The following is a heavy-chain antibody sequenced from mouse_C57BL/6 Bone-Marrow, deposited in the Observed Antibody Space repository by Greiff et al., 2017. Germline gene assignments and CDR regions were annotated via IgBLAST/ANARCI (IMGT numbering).Heavy chain of an antibody. Sequence: QVQLKQSGAELARPGASVKLSCKASGYTFTSYGISWVKQRTGQGLEWIGEIYPRSGNTYYNEKFKGKATLTADKSSSTAYMELRSLTSEDSAVYFCARGDDYGSYWGQGTTLTVSS. CDR2: IYPRSGNT. V-gene: IGHV1-81*01. CDR1: GYTFTSYG. D-gene: IGHD1-1*01. CDR3: ARGDDYGSY. J-gene: IGHJ2*01.